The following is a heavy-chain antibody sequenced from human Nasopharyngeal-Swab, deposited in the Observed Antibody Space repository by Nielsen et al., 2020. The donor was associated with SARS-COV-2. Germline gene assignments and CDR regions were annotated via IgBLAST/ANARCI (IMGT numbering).Heavy chain of an antibody. CDR1: GLTVSSTY. CDR2: TEIGGTT. CDR3: ADPPFSEY. J-gene: IGHJ4*02. Sequence: GESLKISCAVSGLTVSSTYMSWVRQAPGKGLEWVSVTEIGGTTHYADSVKGRFSISRDSSKSTLYLQMNSLRADDTALYYCADPPFSEYWGQGTLVTVSS. V-gene: IGHV3-53*01.